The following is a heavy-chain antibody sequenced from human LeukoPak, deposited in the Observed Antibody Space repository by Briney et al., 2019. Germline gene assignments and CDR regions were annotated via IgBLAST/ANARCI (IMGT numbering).Heavy chain of an antibody. D-gene: IGHD3-9*01. CDR3: VKHYDILTGLGYYFDY. V-gene: IGHV3-64D*06. Sequence: GGSLRLSCSASGFTFSSYAMHWVRQAPGKGLEYVSAISSNGGSTYYADSVKGRFTISRGNSKNTLYLQMSSLRAEDTAVYYCVKHYDILTGLGYYFDYWGQGTLVTVSS. CDR2: ISSNGGST. J-gene: IGHJ4*02. CDR1: GFTFSSYA.